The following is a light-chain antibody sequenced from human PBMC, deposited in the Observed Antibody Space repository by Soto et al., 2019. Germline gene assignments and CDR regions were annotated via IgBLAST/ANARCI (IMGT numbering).Light chain of an antibody. V-gene: IGKV3-20*01. Sequence: EIVLTQSPGTLSLSPGERATLSCRASQSVSSSFLAWYQQKPGQAPRLLIYGASSRATGIPDRFSGSGSGTDFTLTISGLEPEDFAVYYCKKYDSSPWTFGQGTRVEIK. CDR2: GAS. CDR3: KKYDSSPWT. J-gene: IGKJ1*01. CDR1: QSVSSSF.